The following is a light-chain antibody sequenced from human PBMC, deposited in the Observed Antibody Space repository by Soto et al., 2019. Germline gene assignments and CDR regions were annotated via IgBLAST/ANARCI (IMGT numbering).Light chain of an antibody. J-gene: IGKJ1*01. V-gene: IGKV3D-15*01. CDR2: GAS. CDR3: QQYNNWPPWT. CDR1: QSVSNN. Sequence: IMLKQSLGALSLSPEERATLSCRASQSVSNNYLAWYQQKPGQAPRLLIYGASNRATGIPDRFSGSGSGTEFTLTISRLQSEDFAVYYCQQYNNWPPWTFGQGTNVDI.